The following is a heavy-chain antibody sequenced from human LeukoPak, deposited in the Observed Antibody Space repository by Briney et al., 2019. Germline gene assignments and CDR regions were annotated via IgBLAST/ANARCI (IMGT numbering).Heavy chain of an antibody. Sequence: GGSLRLSCEASRFTFSSYWMSWVRQAPGKGLEWVTNIKDDGSQKNYIDSVKGRFTISRDNAKASLFLQMNSLSSEDTAVYYCARRNSGTWWSFDSWGQGTLVTVSS. CDR2: IKDDGSQK. J-gene: IGHJ4*02. V-gene: IGHV3-7*01. CDR3: ARRNSGTWWSFDS. D-gene: IGHD2-15*01. CDR1: RFTFSSYW.